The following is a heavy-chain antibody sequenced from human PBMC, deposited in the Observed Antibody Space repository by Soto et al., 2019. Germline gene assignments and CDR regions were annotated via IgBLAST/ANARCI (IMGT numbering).Heavy chain of an antibody. Sequence: SSETLSLTCTVSGGSVSSGSYYWSWIRQPPGKGLEWIGYIYYSGSTNYNPSLKSRVTISVDTSKNQFSLKLSSVTAADTAVYYCARQSSTAAPLGYYGMDVWGQGTTVTVSS. V-gene: IGHV4-61*01. CDR3: ARQSSTAAPLGYYGMDV. CDR2: IYYSGST. CDR1: GGSVSSGSYY. J-gene: IGHJ6*02. D-gene: IGHD6-6*01.